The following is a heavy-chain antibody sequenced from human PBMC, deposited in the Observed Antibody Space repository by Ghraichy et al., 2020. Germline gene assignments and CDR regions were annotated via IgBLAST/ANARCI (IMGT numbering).Heavy chain of an antibody. J-gene: IGHJ4*02. Sequence: SETLSLTCTVSGDSIRSGTYYWNWIRQHPGKGLEWIGYIYHSGGTYYNESLKSRVTISVDTPKNQFSLNLISVSAADTAVYYCARMDTAMFLSSYFDSWGQGILVTVSS. V-gene: IGHV4-31*03. CDR1: GDSIRSGTYY. CDR2: IYHSGGT. D-gene: IGHD5-18*01. CDR3: ARMDTAMFLSSYFDS.